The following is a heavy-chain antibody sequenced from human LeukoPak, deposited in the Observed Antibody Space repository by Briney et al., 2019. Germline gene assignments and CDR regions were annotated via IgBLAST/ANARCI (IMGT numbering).Heavy chain of an antibody. CDR3: TRVPNNWNVPGRYYYGMDV. D-gene: IGHD1-20*01. V-gene: IGHV3-13*01. J-gene: IGHJ6*02. CDR1: GFTFSSYD. Sequence: GGSLRLSCAASGFTFSSYDMHWVRQATGKGLEWVSAIGTAGDTYYPGSVKGRFTISRENAKNSLYLQMNSLRARDTAVYYCTRVPNNWNVPGRYYYGMDVWGQGTTVTVSS. CDR2: IGTAGDT.